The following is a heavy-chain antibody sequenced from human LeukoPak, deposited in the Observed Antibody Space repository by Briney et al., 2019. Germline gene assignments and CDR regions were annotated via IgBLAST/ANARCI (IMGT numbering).Heavy chain of an antibody. CDR2: INHSGST. J-gene: IGHJ4*02. D-gene: IGHD3-22*01. V-gene: IGHV4-34*01. Sequence: SETLSLTCAVYGGSFSGYYWSWIRQPPGKGLEWIGEINHSGSTNYNPSLKSRVTISVDTSKNQFSLKPSSVTAADTAVYYCARVEYYDSSGYTFDYWGQGTLVTVSS. CDR1: GGSFSGYY. CDR3: ARVEYYDSSGYTFDY.